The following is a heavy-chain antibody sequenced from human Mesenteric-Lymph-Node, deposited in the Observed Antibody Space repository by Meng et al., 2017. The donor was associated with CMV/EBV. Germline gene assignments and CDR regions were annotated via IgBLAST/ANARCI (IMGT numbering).Heavy chain of an antibody. CDR3: ARDHPIADPNGYYGMDV. D-gene: IGHD6-13*01. Sequence: GESLKISCAASGFTFSSCWMSWVRQAPGKGLEWVANINQDGSEKYYVDFVKGRFTISRDDAKNSLFLQMNSLRAEDTAVYYCARDHPIADPNGYYGMDVWGQGTTVTVSS. CDR1: GFTFSSCW. J-gene: IGHJ6*02. V-gene: IGHV3-7*01. CDR2: INQDGSEK.